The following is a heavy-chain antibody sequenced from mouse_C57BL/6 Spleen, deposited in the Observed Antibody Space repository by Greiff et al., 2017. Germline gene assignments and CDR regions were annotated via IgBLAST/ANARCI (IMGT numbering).Heavy chain of an antibody. D-gene: IGHD6-1*01. J-gene: IGHJ2*01. Sequence: EVKVIESGGGLVQPKGSLKLSCAASGFSFNTYAMNWVRQAPGKGLEWVARIRSKSNNYATYYADSVKDRFTISRDDSESMLYLQMNNLKTEDTAMYYCVRGSQFASFDYWGQGTTLTVSS. CDR2: IRSKSNNYAT. V-gene: IGHV10-1*01. CDR3: VRGSQFASFDY. CDR1: GFSFNTYA.